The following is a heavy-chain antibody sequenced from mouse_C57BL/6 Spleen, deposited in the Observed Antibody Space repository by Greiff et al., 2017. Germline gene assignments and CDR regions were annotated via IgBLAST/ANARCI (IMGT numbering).Heavy chain of an antibody. CDR2: IWTGGGT. CDR1: GFSLTSYA. J-gene: IGHJ2*01. Sequence: VQLQQSGPGLVAPSQSLSITCTVSGFSLTSYAISWVRQPPGKGLEWLGVIWTGGGTNYNSALKSRLSISKDNSKSQVFLKMNSLQTDDTARYYCARTFGIYDGYLDYWGQGTTLTVSS. D-gene: IGHD2-3*01. CDR3: ARTFGIYDGYLDY. V-gene: IGHV2-9-1*01.